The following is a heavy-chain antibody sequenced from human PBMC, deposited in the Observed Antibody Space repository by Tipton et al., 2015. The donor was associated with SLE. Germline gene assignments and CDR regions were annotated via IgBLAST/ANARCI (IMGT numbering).Heavy chain of an antibody. CDR3: ARGSDGEYVRYFDV. CDR1: GGSIRGHY. V-gene: IGHV4-4*07. Sequence: TLSLTCTVSGGSIRGHYWNWIRQPAGKGLEWIGRVYASGNTYYNPSLKGRLIMSVDTSKNHFSLKLTSVTAADTGVYYCARGSDGEYVRYFDVWGPGTLVTVSS. D-gene: IGHD4-17*01. CDR2: VYASGNT. J-gene: IGHJ2*01.